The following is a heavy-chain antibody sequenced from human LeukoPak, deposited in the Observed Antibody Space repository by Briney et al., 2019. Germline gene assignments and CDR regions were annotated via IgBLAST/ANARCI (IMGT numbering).Heavy chain of an antibody. Sequence: SETLSLTCTVSGGSISSYYWSWIRQPPGKGLEWIGYIYYSGSTNYNPSLKIRVTISVDTSKNQFSLKLSSVTAADTAVYYCARAVVGELFHVDYWGQGTLVTVSS. CDR2: IYYSGST. CDR3: ARAVVGELFHVDY. CDR1: GGSISSYY. J-gene: IGHJ4*02. D-gene: IGHD3-10*01. V-gene: IGHV4-59*01.